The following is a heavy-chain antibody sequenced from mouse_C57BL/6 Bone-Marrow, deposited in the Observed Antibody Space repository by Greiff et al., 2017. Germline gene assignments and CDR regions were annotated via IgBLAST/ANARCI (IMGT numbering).Heavy chain of an antibody. V-gene: IGHV1-55*01. CDR1: GYTFTSYW. CDR3: ARSRERSLAY. J-gene: IGHJ3*01. Sequence: QVQLQQPGAELVKPGASVKMSCKASGYTFTSYWITWVKQRPGQGLEWIGDIYPGMGSTNYNEKFKGKATLTVDTSSSTAYLQLSSLTSEDAAVYYCARSRERSLAYGGQGILVTVSA. CDR2: IYPGMGST.